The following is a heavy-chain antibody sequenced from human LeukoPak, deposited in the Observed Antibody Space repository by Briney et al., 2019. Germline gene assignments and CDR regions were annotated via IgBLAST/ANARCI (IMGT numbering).Heavy chain of an antibody. CDR1: GFTFSSYS. D-gene: IGHD4-17*01. Sequence: GGSLRLSCAASGFTFSSYSMNWVRQAPGKGLEWVSSISSSSSYIYYADSVKGRFTISRDNAKNSLYLQMNSLRAEDTAVYYCASGRRLFGDYVDYYYYGMDVWGQGTTVTVSS. J-gene: IGHJ6*02. CDR2: ISSSSSYI. CDR3: ASGRRLFGDYVDYYYYGMDV. V-gene: IGHV3-21*04.